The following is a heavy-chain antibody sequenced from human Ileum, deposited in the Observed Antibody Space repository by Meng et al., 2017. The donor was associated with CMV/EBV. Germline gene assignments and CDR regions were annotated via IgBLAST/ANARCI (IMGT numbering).Heavy chain of an antibody. Sequence: LQGSGPGLERPEGTRLLSCTASGNPISSGSHSWAWFRHPPGKRLEWIGSMYFSGIADYNPSLKSRVTISLHATQKQFSLRLTSVTAADSAVYFCARDLTNKWFYYWGQGTLVTVSS. CDR1: GNPISSGSHS. CDR3: ARDLTNKWFYY. D-gene: IGHD1-26*01. J-gene: IGHJ4*02. V-gene: IGHV4-39*07. CDR2: MYFSGIA.